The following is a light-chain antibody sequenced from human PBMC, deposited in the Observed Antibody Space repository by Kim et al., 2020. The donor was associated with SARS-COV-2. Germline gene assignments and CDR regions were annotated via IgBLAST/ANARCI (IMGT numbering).Light chain of an antibody. CDR2: YES. J-gene: IGLJ3*02. V-gene: IGLV3-21*04. CDR3: QVWGSSSDQVV. CDR1: NNGSES. Sequence: KKAAITCGGDNNGSESVHWYQQKPGQAPVLFIFYESDRPPGMPERLSGANSGSTATLTISRGEAGDEADYYCQVWGSSSDQVVFGGGTQLTVL.